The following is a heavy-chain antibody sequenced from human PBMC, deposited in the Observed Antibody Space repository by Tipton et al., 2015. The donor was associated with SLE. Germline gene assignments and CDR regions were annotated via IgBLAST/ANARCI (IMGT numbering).Heavy chain of an antibody. J-gene: IGHJ3*02. CDR1: KFTFSSYW. D-gene: IGHD7-27*01. V-gene: IGHV3-7*01. CDR3: ARSNWGWAFDI. CDR2: IREDGSGK. Sequence: LRLSCAASKFTFSSYWMSWVRQAPGKGLEWEANIREDGSGKLYVDSLKGRFTISRDNAQNSVYLQMNSLRVEVTAVYYCARSNWGWAFDIWGEGTMVTVSS.